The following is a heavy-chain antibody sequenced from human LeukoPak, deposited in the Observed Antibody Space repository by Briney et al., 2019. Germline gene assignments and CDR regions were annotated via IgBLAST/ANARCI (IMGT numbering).Heavy chain of an antibody. CDR3: ARDLSSGWTEGYFDY. Sequence: GRSLRLSCAASGFTFSSYAMHWVRQAPGKGLEWVAVISYDGSNKYYADSVKGRFTISRDNSKNTLYLQMNNLRAEDTAVYYCARDLSSGWTEGYFDYWGQGTLVTVSS. D-gene: IGHD6-19*01. J-gene: IGHJ4*02. V-gene: IGHV3-30-3*01. CDR1: GFTFSSYA. CDR2: ISYDGSNK.